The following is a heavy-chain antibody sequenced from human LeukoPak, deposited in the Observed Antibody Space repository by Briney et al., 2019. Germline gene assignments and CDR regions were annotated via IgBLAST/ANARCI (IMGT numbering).Heavy chain of an antibody. CDR3: ARLDYLPYYFDY. CDR1: GYTFTSYG. D-gene: IGHD2/OR15-2a*01. Sequence: ASVKVSCKASGYTFTSYGISWVRQAPGQGLEWMGWISAYNGNTNYARKLQGRVTMTTDTSTGTAYMELRSLRSDDTAVYYCARLDYLPYYFDYWGQGTLVTVSS. J-gene: IGHJ4*02. CDR2: ISAYNGNT. V-gene: IGHV1-18*01.